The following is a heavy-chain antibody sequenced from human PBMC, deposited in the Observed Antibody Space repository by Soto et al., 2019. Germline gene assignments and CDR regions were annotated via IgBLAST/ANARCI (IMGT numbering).Heavy chain of an antibody. J-gene: IGHJ4*02. V-gene: IGHV4-61*01. D-gene: IGHD6-19*01. CDR2: ISYSGST. CDR1: GDSVSSASYY. Sequence: XETLSLTCTVSGDSVSSASYYWDWIRQPPGQGLEWIGYISYSGSTDYNPTLKSRVTISVDTSKNQFSLKLSSATAADTAVYYCARGRYSSGWFDFWGQGTRVTVSS. CDR3: ARGRYSSGWFDF.